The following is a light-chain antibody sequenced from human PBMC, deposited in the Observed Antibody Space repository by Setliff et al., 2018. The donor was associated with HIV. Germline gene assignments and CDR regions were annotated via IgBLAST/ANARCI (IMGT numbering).Light chain of an antibody. CDR3: GTWDSSLSAGV. Sequence: QSVLAQPPSVSAAPGQQVTISCSGSRSNIGNNYVSWYQQRPAAATKLLIYDNNKRPSGIPDRFSGSKSGTSVTLGITGLQTGDEAYYYCGTWDSSLSAGVFGGGTKVTV. V-gene: IGLV1-51*01. CDR1: RSNIGNNY. CDR2: DNN. J-gene: IGLJ3*02.